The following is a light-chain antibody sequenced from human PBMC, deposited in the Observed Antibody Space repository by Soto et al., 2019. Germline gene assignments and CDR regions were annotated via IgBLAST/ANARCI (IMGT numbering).Light chain of an antibody. CDR1: QSIGRNY. V-gene: IGKV3-20*01. CDR2: DAS. CDR3: HQYASSPLT. J-gene: IGKJ4*01. Sequence: EIVLTQSPGTLSVSPGERATLSCRASQSIGRNYLAWYQQKPGQAPRLLIYDASSRASGIPDRFSGSASGTDFTLTISRLEPEDFAVYCCHQYASSPLTFGGGAKVETK.